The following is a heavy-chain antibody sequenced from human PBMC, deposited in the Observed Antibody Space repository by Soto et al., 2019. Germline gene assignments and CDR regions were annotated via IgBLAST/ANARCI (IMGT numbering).Heavy chain of an antibody. V-gene: IGHV3-9*01. CDR3: AKDSGDY. CDR2: ISWNSGSI. Sequence: EVQLVESGGGLVQPGRSLRLSCAASGFTFDDYAMHWVRQAPGKGLEWVSGISWNSGSIGYADSVKGRFTISRDTAKNSLYLQMNSLRAEGTAVYYCAKDSGDYWGQGTLVTVSS. J-gene: IGHJ4*02. CDR1: GFTFDDYA.